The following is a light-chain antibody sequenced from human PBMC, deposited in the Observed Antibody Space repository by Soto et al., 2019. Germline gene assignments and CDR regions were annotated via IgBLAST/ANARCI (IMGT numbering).Light chain of an antibody. Sequence: DLEMTQSPSTLSASVGDRVTIACRASQSISRWMAWYQQKPGKAPKVLIYDASSLESGVPSRFNGSGSGTEFTLTISSLQPDDFATYYCQQYKSYWTFGQGTKVDIK. CDR1: QSISRW. CDR3: QQYKSYWT. J-gene: IGKJ1*01. V-gene: IGKV1-5*01. CDR2: DAS.